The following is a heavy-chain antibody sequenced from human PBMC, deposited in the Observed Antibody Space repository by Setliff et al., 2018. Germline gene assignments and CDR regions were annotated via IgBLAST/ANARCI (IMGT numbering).Heavy chain of an antibody. CDR1: GDPMSSRRYY. CDR3: ARMSGFQYIDV. V-gene: IGHV4-61*09. Sequence: SETLSLTCAVYGDPMSSRRYYWAWIRQPAGKGLEWIGQIYTSWSTNYNPSLKSRVTISLDTSKNQFSLKLSSVTAADTAVYYCARMSGFQYIDVWDKGTTVTVSS. J-gene: IGHJ6*03. CDR2: IYTSWST. D-gene: IGHD3-3*01.